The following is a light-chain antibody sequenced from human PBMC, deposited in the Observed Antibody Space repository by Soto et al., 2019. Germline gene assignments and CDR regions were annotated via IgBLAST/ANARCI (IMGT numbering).Light chain of an antibody. Sequence: AIQMTQSPSSLSASVGDRVTITCRASQGIRNDLGWYQQKPGKAPNLLIYAASSLQSGVPSTFSGSGSGTDFTLTISSLQPEDFATYYCLQVYNYPLTFGGGTKVGIK. CDR2: AAS. CDR3: LQVYNYPLT. J-gene: IGKJ4*01. V-gene: IGKV1-6*01. CDR1: QGIRND.